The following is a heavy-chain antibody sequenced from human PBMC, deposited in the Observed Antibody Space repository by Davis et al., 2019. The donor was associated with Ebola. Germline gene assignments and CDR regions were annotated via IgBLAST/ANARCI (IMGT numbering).Heavy chain of an antibody. V-gene: IGHV1-18*04. CDR2: ISAYNGNT. Sequence: AASVKVSCKASGYTFTDYYVHWVRQAPGQGLEWMGWISAYNGNTNYAQKFQGRVTMTRDTSTSTVHMQLSSLRSDDTAVYYCATFLEQWLAYWGQGTLVTVSS. J-gene: IGHJ4*02. D-gene: IGHD6-19*01. CDR3: ATFLEQWLAY. CDR1: GYTFTDYY.